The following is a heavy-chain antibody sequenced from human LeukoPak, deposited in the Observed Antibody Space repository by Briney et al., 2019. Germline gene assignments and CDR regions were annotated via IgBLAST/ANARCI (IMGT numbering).Heavy chain of an antibody. CDR1: GGSISSSSYY. J-gene: IGHJ4*02. Sequence: KHSETLSLTCTVSGGSISSSSYYWGWIRQPPGKGLEWIGSIYYSGSTYYNPSLNSRVTISVDTSKNQFSLKLSSVTAADTAVYYCARPGVSYPYYFDYWGQGTLVTVSS. CDR3: ARPGVSYPYYFDY. D-gene: IGHD1-26*01. CDR2: IYYSGST. V-gene: IGHV4-39*01.